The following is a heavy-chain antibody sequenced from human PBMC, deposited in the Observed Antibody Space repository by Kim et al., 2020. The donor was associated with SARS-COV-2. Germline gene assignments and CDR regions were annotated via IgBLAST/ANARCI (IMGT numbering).Heavy chain of an antibody. CDR3: AKDSGYSSSWYEVDC. D-gene: IGHD6-13*01. J-gene: IGHJ4*02. V-gene: IGHV3-23*01. Sequence: DSVKGRFTISRDNSKNTLYLQMNVLRAEDTAVYYCAKDSGYSSSWYEVDCWGQGTLVTVSS.